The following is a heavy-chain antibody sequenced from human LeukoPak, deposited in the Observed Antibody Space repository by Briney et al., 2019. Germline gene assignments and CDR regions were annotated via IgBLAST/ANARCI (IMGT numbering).Heavy chain of an antibody. D-gene: IGHD4-17*01. J-gene: IGHJ4*02. CDR1: GGSISSGSYY. CDR3: AREGIYGDYRH. CDR2: IDTSGST. Sequence: PSETLSLTCTVSGGSISSGSYYWSWIRQPAGKGLEWIGRIDTSGSTNYNPSLKSRVTMSADTSKKQFSLKLGSVTAADTAVYYCAREGIYGDYRHWGQGTLVTVSS. V-gene: IGHV4-61*02.